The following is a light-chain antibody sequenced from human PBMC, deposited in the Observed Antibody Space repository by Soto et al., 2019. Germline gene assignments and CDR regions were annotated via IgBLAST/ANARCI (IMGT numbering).Light chain of an antibody. Sequence: QSVLTQPASVSGSPGQSITISCTGSPDLVSWYQQHPGSAPKLLIDEDTKRPSAVSERFSGSRSGNTASLTISGLQADDEADYYCCSYAGHSTYVFAAGTKVTVL. CDR2: EDT. V-gene: IGLV2-23*01. CDR3: CSYAGHSTYV. J-gene: IGLJ1*01. CDR1: SPDL.